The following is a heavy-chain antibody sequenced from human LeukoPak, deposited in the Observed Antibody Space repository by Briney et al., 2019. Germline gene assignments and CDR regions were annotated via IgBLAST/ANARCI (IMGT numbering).Heavy chain of an antibody. Sequence: PGGSLRLSCGASGFTFSSYWMSWVRQAPGKGLEWVSYISSSSSTIYYADSVKGRFTISRDNAKNSLYLQMNSLRAEDTAVYYCARDYYGSGSYYPDYWGQGTLVTVSS. D-gene: IGHD3-10*01. CDR2: ISSSSSTI. CDR1: GFTFSSYW. CDR3: ARDYYGSGSYYPDY. J-gene: IGHJ4*02. V-gene: IGHV3-48*04.